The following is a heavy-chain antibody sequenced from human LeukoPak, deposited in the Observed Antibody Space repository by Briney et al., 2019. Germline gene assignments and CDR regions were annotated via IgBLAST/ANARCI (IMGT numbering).Heavy chain of an antibody. V-gene: IGHV1-2*02. CDR3: ARGTEQWLVRGGRGSFDP. CDR1: GYTFTGYY. J-gene: IGHJ5*02. CDR2: INPNSGGT. D-gene: IGHD6-19*01. Sequence: GASVKVSCKASGYTFTGYYMHWVRQAPGGGLERMGWINPNSGGTNYAQKFQGRVTMTRDTSISTAYMELSRLRSDDTAVYYCARGTEQWLVRGGRGSFDPWGQGTLVTVSS.